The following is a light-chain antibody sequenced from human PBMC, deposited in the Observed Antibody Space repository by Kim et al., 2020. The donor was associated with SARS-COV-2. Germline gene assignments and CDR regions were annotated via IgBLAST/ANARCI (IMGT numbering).Light chain of an antibody. CDR1: SLRSYY. J-gene: IGLJ2*01. V-gene: IGLV3-19*01. Sequence: SSELTQDPAVSVALGQTVRITCQGDSLRSYYATWYQQKPGQAPILVIYGKNNRPSGIPDRFSGSSSGNTASFTISGAQAEDEADYYCNSRDSNDNVVFGG. CDR2: GKN. CDR3: NSRDSNDNVV.